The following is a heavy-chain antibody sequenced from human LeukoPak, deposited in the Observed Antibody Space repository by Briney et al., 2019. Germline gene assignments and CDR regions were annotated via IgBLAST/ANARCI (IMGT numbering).Heavy chain of an antibody. V-gene: IGHV1-18*01. CDR2: ISAYNGNT. CDR1: GYTFTSYG. J-gene: IGHJ5*02. D-gene: IGHD3-10*01. CDR3: ARVKGSGGYYSNNWFDP. Sequence: ASVKVSCKASGYTFTSYGISWVRQAPGQGLEWMGWISAYNGNTNYAQKLQGRVTMTTDTSTSTAYMELRSLRSDDTAVYYCARVKGSGGYYSNNWFDPWGQGTLVTVSS.